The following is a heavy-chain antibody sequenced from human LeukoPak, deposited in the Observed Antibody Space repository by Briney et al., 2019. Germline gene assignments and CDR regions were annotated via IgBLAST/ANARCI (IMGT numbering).Heavy chain of an antibody. CDR1: GYTFTSYG. J-gene: IGHJ4*02. CDR3: ARDGLGYCSGGSCLTTSYYFDY. CDR2: ISAYNGNT. D-gene: IGHD2-15*01. V-gene: IGHV1-18*01. Sequence: ASVKVSCKASGYTFTSYGISWVRQAPGQGLEWMGWISAYNGNTNYAQKLQGRVTMTTDTSTSTAYMELRSLRSDDTAVYYCARDGLGYCSGGSCLTTSYYFDYWGQGTLVTVSS.